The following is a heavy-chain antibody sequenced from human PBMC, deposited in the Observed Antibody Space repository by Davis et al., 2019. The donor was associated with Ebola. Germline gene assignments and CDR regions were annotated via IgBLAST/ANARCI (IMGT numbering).Heavy chain of an antibody. V-gene: IGHV4-59*08. D-gene: IGHD6-13*01. J-gene: IGHJ4*02. CDR1: GGSISSHY. Sequence: PSETLSLTCTVSGGSISSHYWSWIRQPPGKGLEWIGYIYYSGSTNYNPSLKSRVTISVDTSKNQFSLKLSSVTAADTAVYYCARWAQWAAAATGGFDYWGQGTLVTVSS. CDR2: IYYSGST. CDR3: ARWAQWAAAATGGFDY.